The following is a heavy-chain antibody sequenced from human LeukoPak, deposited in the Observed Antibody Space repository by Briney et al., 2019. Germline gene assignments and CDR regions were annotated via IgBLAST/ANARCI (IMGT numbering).Heavy chain of an antibody. J-gene: IGHJ3*02. CDR2: TYYRSKWYN. CDR3: ARRPLVVVAATGAFDI. D-gene: IGHD2-15*01. CDR1: GDSVSSNSAA. V-gene: IGHV6-1*01. Sequence: SQTLSLTCAISGDSVSSNSAAWNWIRQSPSRGLEWLGRTYYRSKWYNDYAVSVKSRITINPDTSKNQFSLQLNSVTPEDTAVYYCARRPLVVVAATGAFDIWGQGTMVTVSS.